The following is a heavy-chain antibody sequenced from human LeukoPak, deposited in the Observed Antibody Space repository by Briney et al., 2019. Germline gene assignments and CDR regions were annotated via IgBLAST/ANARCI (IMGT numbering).Heavy chain of an antibody. J-gene: IGHJ6*02. CDR3: ARAEDYYYGMDV. V-gene: IGHV3-23*01. CDR1: GFTFSIYA. Sequence: GGSLRLSCAVSGFTFSIYAMSWVRQAPGKGLEWVSISRDNSKNTLYLQMNGLRAEDTAVYYCARAEDYYYGMDVWGQGTTVTVSS.